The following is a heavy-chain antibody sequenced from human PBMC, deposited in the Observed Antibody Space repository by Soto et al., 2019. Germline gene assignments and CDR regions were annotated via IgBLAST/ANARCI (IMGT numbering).Heavy chain of an antibody. V-gene: IGHV4-59*01. CDR2: IFHSGNA. J-gene: IGHJ4*01. Sequence: SETLSLTCTVSGGSIRNVYWSWIRQSPGKRLGWIGFIFHSGNAKYNPSLKSRVTISVDTSKNQFSLSLDSVTAADTAVYFCARAHAPTLPFDYWGQGTLVTVSS. D-gene: IGHD2-15*01. CDR1: GGSIRNVY. CDR3: ARAHAPTLPFDY.